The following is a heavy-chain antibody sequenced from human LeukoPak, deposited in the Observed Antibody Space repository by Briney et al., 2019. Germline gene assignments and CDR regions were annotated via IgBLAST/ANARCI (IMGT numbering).Heavy chain of an antibody. CDR1: GDTFSTNNAA. V-gene: IGHV6-1*01. CDR3: AREKVVIAATHYYGMDV. CDR2: TNYSSKWYN. Sequence: SQTLSLTCAISGDTFSTNNAAWSWLPQSPSRDLKWLVSTNYSSKWYNYYAGSVKSRIIFNADTSKNEFSLQLNSVTPEDTAVYYCAREKVVIAATHYYGMDVWGQGTTVTVSS. J-gene: IGHJ6*02. D-gene: IGHD2-15*01.